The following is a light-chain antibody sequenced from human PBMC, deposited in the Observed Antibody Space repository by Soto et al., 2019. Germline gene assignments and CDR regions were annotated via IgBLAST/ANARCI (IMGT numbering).Light chain of an antibody. Sequence: QSVLTQPPSASGSPGQSVTISCTGTSSDVGGYNYVSWYQQHPGKAPKLMIYEVTNRPSGVSNRFSGSKSGNTASLTISGLQAEDEADYYCSSYTSSISYVFGTGTKV. CDR1: SSDVGGYNY. CDR2: EVT. J-gene: IGLJ1*01. CDR3: SSYTSSISYV. V-gene: IGLV2-14*01.